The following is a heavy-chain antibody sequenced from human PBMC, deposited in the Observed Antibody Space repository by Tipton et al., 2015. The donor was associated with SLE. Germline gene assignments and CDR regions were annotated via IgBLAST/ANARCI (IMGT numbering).Heavy chain of an antibody. D-gene: IGHD2-15*01. Sequence: SLRLSCAASGFTFSNYSMHWVRQAPGKGLEWVAVISYDGSNKYYADSVKGRFTISRDNSKNMLYLQMNSLRAGDTAVFYCARDQVDSRGYFDYWAQGPLVSVSS. J-gene: IGHJ4*02. CDR2: ISYDGSNK. CDR1: GFTFSNYS. CDR3: ARDQVDSRGYFDY. V-gene: IGHV3-30*04.